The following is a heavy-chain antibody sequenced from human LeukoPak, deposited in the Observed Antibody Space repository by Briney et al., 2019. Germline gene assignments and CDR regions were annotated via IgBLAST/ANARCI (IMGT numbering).Heavy chain of an antibody. CDR3: ASPPNVGATDHFDY. V-gene: IGHV4-39*01. J-gene: IGHJ4*02. CDR2: IYYSGST. CDR1: GGSISSSSYY. Sequence: PSETLSLTCTVSGGSISSSSYYWGWIRQPPGKGLEWIGSIYYSGSTYYNPSLKSRVTISVDTSKNQFSLKLSSVTAADTAVYYCASPPNVGATDHFDYWGQGTLVTVSS. D-gene: IGHD1-26*01.